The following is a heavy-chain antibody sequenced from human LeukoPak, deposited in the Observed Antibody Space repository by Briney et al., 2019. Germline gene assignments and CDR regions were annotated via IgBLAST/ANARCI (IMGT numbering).Heavy chain of an antibody. Sequence: GGSLRLSCAASGFSFSTYAMHWVRQAPGKGLEYLSAISSDGTSTYYANSVKGRFTISRDNSKNTLYLQMGSLRAEDMAVYYCARESAISGWQFDSWGQGTLVTVSS. CDR1: GFSFSTYA. J-gene: IGHJ4*02. D-gene: IGHD6-19*01. CDR2: ISSDGTST. V-gene: IGHV3-64*01. CDR3: ARESAISGWQFDS.